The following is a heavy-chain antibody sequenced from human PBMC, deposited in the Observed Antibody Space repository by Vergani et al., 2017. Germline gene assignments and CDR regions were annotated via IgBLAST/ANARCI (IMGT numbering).Heavy chain of an antibody. CDR2: ITPFNGNT. Sequence: QMQLVQSGAEVKKTGSSVKVSCKASGYTFTYRYLHWVRQAPGQALEWMGWITPFNGNTNYAQKFQDRVTITRDTSTSTAYMELRSLRSDDTAVYYCARSLEWGGMDVWGQGTTVTVSS. V-gene: IGHV1-45*02. CDR3: ARSLEWGGMDV. D-gene: IGHD3-3*01. CDR1: GYTFTYRY. J-gene: IGHJ6*02.